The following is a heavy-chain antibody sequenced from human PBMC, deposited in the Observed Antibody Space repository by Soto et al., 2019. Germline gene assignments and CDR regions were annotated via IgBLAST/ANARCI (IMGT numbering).Heavy chain of an antibody. V-gene: IGHV3-11*01. J-gene: IGHJ4*02. CDR2: ISSSGSTI. CDR1: GFTFSDYY. CDR3: ASPGYYGSGSYYY. D-gene: IGHD3-10*01. Sequence: GGSLKLSCAASGFTFSDYYMSWIRQAPGKGLEWVSYISSSGSTIYYADSVKGRFTISRDNAKNSLYLQMNSLRAEDTAVYYCASPGYYGSGSYYYWGRGTLVTVSS.